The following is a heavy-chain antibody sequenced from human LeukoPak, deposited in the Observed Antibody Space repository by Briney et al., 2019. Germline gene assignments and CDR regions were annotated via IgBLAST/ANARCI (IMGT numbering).Heavy chain of an antibody. J-gene: IGHJ4*02. CDR1: GGSISSGGSS. D-gene: IGHD3-10*01. CDR2: IYHSGST. Sequence: SQTLSLTCAVSGGSISSGGSSWSWIRQPPGKGLEWIGYIYHSGSTYYNPSLKSRVTITVDRSKNQFSLKLSSVTAADTAVYYCSAGALSYFDYWGQGTLVTVSS. V-gene: IGHV4-30-2*01. CDR3: SAGALSYFDY.